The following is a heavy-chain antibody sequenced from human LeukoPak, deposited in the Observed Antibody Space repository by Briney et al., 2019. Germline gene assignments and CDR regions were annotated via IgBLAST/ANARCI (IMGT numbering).Heavy chain of an antibody. Sequence: GGSLRLSCAASGFTFSTYAMHWVRQAPGKGLEWVAVISNDGRNKIYADSVKGRFTISRDNSKNTLFLQMNSLRTEDTAVYYCARDPMADFYYWGQGSLVTVSS. J-gene: IGHJ4*02. V-gene: IGHV3-30*04. CDR1: GFTFSTYA. D-gene: IGHD2-8*01. CDR2: ISNDGRNK. CDR3: ARDPMADFYY.